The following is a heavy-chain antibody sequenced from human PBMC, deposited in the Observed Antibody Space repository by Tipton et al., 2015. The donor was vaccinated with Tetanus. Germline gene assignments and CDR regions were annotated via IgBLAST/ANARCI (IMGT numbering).Heavy chain of an antibody. CDR1: GGTFSNYA. Sequence: QSGAEVKEPGSSVRVSCKASGGTFSNYAINWVRQAPGQGLEWMGGIIPIYGAANYAQKFQGRVTMTADNSMGTAYMDLSSVRSDDTAVYYCARGKIRVPEHWFVPWGHGTLVTVSS. D-gene: IGHD4/OR15-4a*01. CDR2: IIPIYGAA. J-gene: IGHJ5*02. V-gene: IGHV1-69*06. CDR3: ARGKIRVPEHWFVP.